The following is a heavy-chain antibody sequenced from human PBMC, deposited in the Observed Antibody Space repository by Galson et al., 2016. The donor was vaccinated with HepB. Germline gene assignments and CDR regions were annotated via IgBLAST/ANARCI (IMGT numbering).Heavy chain of an antibody. D-gene: IGHD5-18*01. CDR3: ARPPVDGGYSYGPFDH. CDR2: ISVDGNNK. Sequence: SLRLSCAASGFLLRGSVIHWVRQAPGKGLEWVALISVDGNNKPFADSVKGRFAISRDNYQNTVDLQMNSLRGEDTAVYYCARPPVDGGYSYGPFDHWGQGILVTVS. V-gene: IGHV3-30*09. J-gene: IGHJ4*02. CDR1: GFLLRGSV.